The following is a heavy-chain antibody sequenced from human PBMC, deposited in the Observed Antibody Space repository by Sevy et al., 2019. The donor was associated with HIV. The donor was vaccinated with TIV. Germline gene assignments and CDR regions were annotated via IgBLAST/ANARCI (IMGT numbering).Heavy chain of an antibody. CDR1: GGSITRSSYD. J-gene: IGHJ4*02. CDR3: PRHGGLVDRAFDY. V-gene: IGHV4-39*01. Sequence: SETLSLTCTVSGGSITRSSYDWGWVRQPPGKGLEWIGSMFYSGSTYYATSLKSRVTISVDTSKNQFSLKLSAVTATDTAVYFCPRHGGLVDRAFDYWGQGILVTVSS. D-gene: IGHD3-10*01. CDR2: MFYSGST.